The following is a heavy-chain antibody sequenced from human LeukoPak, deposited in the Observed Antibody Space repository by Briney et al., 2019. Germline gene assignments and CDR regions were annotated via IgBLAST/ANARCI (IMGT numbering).Heavy chain of an antibody. J-gene: IGHJ4*02. V-gene: IGHV3-33*06. CDR1: GFTFSGYG. CDR2: IWYDGSNK. D-gene: IGHD6-13*01. Sequence: PGGSLRLSCAASGFTFSGYGMHWVRQAPGKGLEWVAVIWYDGSNKYYADSVKGRFTISRDNSKNTLYLQMNTLSAEDTAVYYCAKGQTLAAVYYSEYWGQGTVVTVSS. CDR3: AKGQTLAAVYYSEY.